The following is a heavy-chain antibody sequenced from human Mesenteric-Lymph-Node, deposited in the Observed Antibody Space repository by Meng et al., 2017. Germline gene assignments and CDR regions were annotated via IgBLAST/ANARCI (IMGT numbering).Heavy chain of an antibody. CDR3: ARHDGGYGDYFDH. D-gene: IGHD5-12*01. CDR1: GGSISSSRHY. Sequence: QPQLQDAGPGLLRPSETLSLSCTVSGGSISSSRHYWGWIRQPPGKGLEWIGSIYYSGSTYYNPSLRSRVTMSLDTSKNQFSLKLSSVTATDTAVYYCARHDGGYGDYFDHWGQGTLVTVSS. J-gene: IGHJ4*02. CDR2: IYYSGST. V-gene: IGHV4-39*01.